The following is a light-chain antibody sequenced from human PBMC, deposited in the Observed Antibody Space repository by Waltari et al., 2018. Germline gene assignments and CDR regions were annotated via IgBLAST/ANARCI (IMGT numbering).Light chain of an antibody. J-gene: IGLJ1*01. Sequence: QSALTQPRSVSGSPGQSVTISCTGTSSDVGAYNYVSWYQHHPGKAPKLMIYDVNKRTSGVPDRVSVSNAGNTACLTISGLQAEDEADYHCCSYAGSSLHYVFGTVTKVTVL. CDR1: SSDVGAYNY. CDR3: CSYAGSSLHYV. V-gene: IGLV2-11*01. CDR2: DVN.